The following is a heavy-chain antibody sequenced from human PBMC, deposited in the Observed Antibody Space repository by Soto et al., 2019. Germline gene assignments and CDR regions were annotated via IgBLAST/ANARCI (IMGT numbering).Heavy chain of an antibody. Sequence: GSLRVSCAASGFTFSSYSMDWVRQAPWKGLEWVSSISSSSSYIDYADSVKGRFTISRDNAKNSLYLQMHSLRAEDTAVYYCARLGGYCSGGRCPYGTEVWGKGITV. V-gene: IGHV3-21*01. CDR3: ARLGGYCSGGRCPYGTEV. CDR1: GFTFSSYS. J-gene: IGHJ6*04. CDR2: ISSSSSYI. D-gene: IGHD2-15*01.